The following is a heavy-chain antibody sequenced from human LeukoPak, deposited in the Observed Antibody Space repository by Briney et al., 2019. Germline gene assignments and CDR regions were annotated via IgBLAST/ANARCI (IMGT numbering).Heavy chain of an antibody. CDR1: GCSVSSSSYY. CDR3: ARHQSHGSGTYYAPFDN. CDR2: IYYSGST. Sequence: SETLSLTCTVSGCSVSSSSYYWGWIRQPPMKGLEWIGSIYYSGSTEYNLSLKSRVTISVDTSRNQFSLKLSSVTAADTAVYYCARHQSHGSGTYYAPFDNWGQGILVTVSS. D-gene: IGHD3-10*01. J-gene: IGHJ4*02. V-gene: IGHV4-39*01.